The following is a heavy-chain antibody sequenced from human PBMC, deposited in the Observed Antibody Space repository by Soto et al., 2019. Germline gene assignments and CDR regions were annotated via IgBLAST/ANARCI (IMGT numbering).Heavy chain of an antibody. CDR3: AKNGDYLEYFQH. D-gene: IGHD4-17*01. Sequence: QVQLVESGGGVVQPGRSLRLSCAASGFTFSSYGMHWVRQAPGKGLEWVAVISYDGSNKYYADSVKGRFTISRDNSKNTLYLKMNSLRAEDTAVYYCAKNGDYLEYFQHWGQGTLVTVSS. J-gene: IGHJ1*01. CDR2: ISYDGSNK. CDR1: GFTFSSYG. V-gene: IGHV3-30*18.